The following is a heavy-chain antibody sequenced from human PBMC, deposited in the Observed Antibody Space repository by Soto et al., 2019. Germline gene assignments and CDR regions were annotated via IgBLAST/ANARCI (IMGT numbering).Heavy chain of an antibody. Sequence: SETLSLTCTVSGGSISSFSYYWGWIRQPPGKGLEWIGSIYYSGSTYYNPSLKSRVTISVDTSRNQLSLNLSSVTAADTAVYYCARGPYYYDSSGYYYTRGSYYYYGMYVWGQGTTVTVSS. CDR2: IYYSGST. D-gene: IGHD3-22*01. V-gene: IGHV4-39*01. CDR1: GGSISSFSYY. J-gene: IGHJ6*02. CDR3: ARGPYYYDSSGYYYTRGSYYYYGMYV.